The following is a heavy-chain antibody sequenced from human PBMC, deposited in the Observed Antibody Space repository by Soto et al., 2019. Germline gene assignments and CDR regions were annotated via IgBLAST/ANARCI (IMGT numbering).Heavy chain of an antibody. J-gene: IGHJ6*03. D-gene: IGHD2-2*01. V-gene: IGHV5-51*01. Sequence: GESLKISCKGSGYSFTSYWIGWVRQMPGKGLEWMGIIYPGDSDTRYSPSFQGQVTISADKSISTAYLQWSSLKASDTAMYYCARLLSDIVVVPAATPDYYYYYMHVWGKGTTVTVSS. CDR2: IYPGDSDT. CDR1: GYSFTSYW. CDR3: ARLLSDIVVVPAATPDYYYYYMHV.